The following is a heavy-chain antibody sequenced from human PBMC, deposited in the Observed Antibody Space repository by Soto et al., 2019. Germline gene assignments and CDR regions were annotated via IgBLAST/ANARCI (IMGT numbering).Heavy chain of an antibody. CDR2: IDPSDSYT. CDR1: GYSFTSYW. V-gene: IGHV5-10-1*01. J-gene: IGHJ4*02. D-gene: IGHD6-19*01. Sequence: GESLKISCKGSGYSFTSYWISWVRQMPGKGLEWMGRIDPSDSYTNYSPSFQGHVTISADKSISTAYLQWSSLKASDTAMYYCVRLRQQWLAPDYWGQGTLVTVSS. CDR3: VRLRQQWLAPDY.